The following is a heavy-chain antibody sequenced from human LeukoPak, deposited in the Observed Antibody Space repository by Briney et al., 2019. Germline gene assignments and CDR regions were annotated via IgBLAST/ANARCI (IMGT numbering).Heavy chain of an antibody. CDR2: IYYSGST. Sequence: PSETRSLTCTVSGGSISSSSYYWGWIRQPPGKGLEWIGSIYYSGSTYYNPSLKSRVTISVDTSKNQFSLKLSSVTAADTAVYYCANDFWSGSRRFDPWGQGTLVTVSS. D-gene: IGHD3-3*01. J-gene: IGHJ5*02. CDR1: GGSISSSSYY. V-gene: IGHV4-39*01. CDR3: ANDFWSGSRRFDP.